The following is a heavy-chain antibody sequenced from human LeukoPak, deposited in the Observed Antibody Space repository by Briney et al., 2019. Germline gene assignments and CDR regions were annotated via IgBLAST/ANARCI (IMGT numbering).Heavy chain of an antibody. D-gene: IGHD5-18*01. J-gene: IGHJ4*02. CDR2: INPNSGGT. CDR3: AREAIGYGYFDYNQVTPDAAY. CDR1: GYTFTGYY. V-gene: IGHV1-2*06. Sequence: ASVKVSCTASGYTFTGYYMRWVRQAPGQGLEWMGRINPNSGGTHYAQKFQGRVTMTRDTSISTAYMELSRLRSDDTAVYYCAREAIGYGYFDYNQVTPDAAYWGQGTLVTVSS.